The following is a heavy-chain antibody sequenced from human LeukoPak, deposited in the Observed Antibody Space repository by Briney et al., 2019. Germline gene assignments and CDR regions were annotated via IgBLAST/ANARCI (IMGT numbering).Heavy chain of an antibody. CDR2: IHTSGTT. Sequence: SETLSLTCTVSGDFLSTYYWSWIRQPAGKGLEWIGRIHTSGTTKYNPSLKRRVTMSLDTSKNQFSLSLSSVTAADTAVYYCARGKWLVVYYFDYWGQGSLVTVSS. CDR1: GDFLSTYY. CDR3: ARGKWLVVYYFDY. D-gene: IGHD6-19*01. J-gene: IGHJ4*02. V-gene: IGHV4-4*07.